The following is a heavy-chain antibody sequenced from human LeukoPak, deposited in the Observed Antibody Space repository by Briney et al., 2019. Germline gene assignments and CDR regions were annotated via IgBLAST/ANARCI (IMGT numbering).Heavy chain of an antibody. Sequence: GGSLRLSCAASGFTFSSYGMNWVRQTRGKGLEWVSYIGTSSSTIYYADSVKGRFTISRDSAKNSLYLQMNSLRDEDTAVYYCARHDYGGNSGDYWGQGTLVTVSS. V-gene: IGHV3-48*02. CDR3: ARHDYGGNSGDY. D-gene: IGHD4-23*01. CDR2: IGTSSSTI. CDR1: GFTFSSYG. J-gene: IGHJ4*02.